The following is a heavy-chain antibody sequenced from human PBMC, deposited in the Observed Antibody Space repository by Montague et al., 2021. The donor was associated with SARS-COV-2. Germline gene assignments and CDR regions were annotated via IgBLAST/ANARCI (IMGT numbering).Heavy chain of an antibody. CDR2: IYYSGST. CDR1: GGSISSYY. D-gene: IGHD6-19*01. CDR3: ARGSGWMGNAFDI. Sequence: LSLMCTVSGGSISSYYWSWIRQPPGKGLEWIGYIYYSGSTNYNPSLKSRVTISVDTSKNQFSLKLSSVTAADTAVYYCARGSGWMGNAFDIWGQGTMVTVSS. V-gene: IGHV4-59*01. J-gene: IGHJ3*02.